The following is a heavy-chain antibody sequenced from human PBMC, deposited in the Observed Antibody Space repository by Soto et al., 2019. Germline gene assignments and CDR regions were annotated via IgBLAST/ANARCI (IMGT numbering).Heavy chain of an antibody. D-gene: IGHD3-22*01. CDR3: ARDFPTDYYDSSETADY. J-gene: IGHJ4*02. Sequence: EIQLVESGGGLVKPVGSLRLSCAASGFTFSSYNMNWVRQTPGKGLEWVASISSLSTYIFYADSVKGRFTISRDNAKNSLYLQMNSLRADDTAVYYCARDFPTDYYDSSETADYWGQGTLVTVSS. CDR2: ISSLSTYI. V-gene: IGHV3-21*01. CDR1: GFTFSSYN.